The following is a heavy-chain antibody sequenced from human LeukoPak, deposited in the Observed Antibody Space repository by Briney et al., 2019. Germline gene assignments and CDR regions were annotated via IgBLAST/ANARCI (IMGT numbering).Heavy chain of an antibody. Sequence: ASVKVSCKASGYTFTSYAISWVRQAPGQGLEWMGRIIPILGIANYAQKFQGRVTITADKSTSTAYMELSSLRSEDTAVYYCASRGRGIAVADHAEYFQHWGQGTLVTVSS. V-gene: IGHV1-69*04. CDR2: IIPILGIA. CDR3: ASRGRGIAVADHAEYFQH. CDR1: GYTFTSYA. D-gene: IGHD6-19*01. J-gene: IGHJ1*01.